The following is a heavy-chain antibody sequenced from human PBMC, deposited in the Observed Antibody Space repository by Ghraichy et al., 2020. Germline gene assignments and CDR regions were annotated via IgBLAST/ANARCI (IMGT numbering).Heavy chain of an antibody. Sequence: APVNVSCKASGYTFTSYAMHWVRQAPGQRLEWMGWINAGNGNTKYSQKFQGRVTITRDTSASTAYMELSSLRSEDTAVYYCASSGYCSGGSCGNYYYGMDVWGQGTTVTVSS. CDR3: ASSGYCSGGSCGNYYYGMDV. V-gene: IGHV1-3*01. D-gene: IGHD2-15*01. CDR1: GYTFTSYA. J-gene: IGHJ6*02. CDR2: INAGNGNT.